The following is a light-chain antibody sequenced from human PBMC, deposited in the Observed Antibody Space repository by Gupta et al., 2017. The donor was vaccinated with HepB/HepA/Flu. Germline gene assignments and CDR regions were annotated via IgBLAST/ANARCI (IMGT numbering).Light chain of an antibody. CDR3: QQYGSSPRT. Sequence: IVLTQSPGTLSLSPWERATRSCRASQSVSSSYLAWYQQKPGQAPRLLIYGASSRATGIPDRFSGSGSGTDFTLTISRLEPEDFAVYYCQQYGSSPRTFGQGTKVEIK. CDR2: GAS. J-gene: IGKJ1*01. CDR1: QSVSSSY. V-gene: IGKV3-20*01.